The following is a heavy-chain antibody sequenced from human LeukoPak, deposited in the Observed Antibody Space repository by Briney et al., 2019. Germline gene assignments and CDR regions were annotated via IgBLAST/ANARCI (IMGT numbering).Heavy chain of an antibody. CDR2: IRSKANNYAT. CDR1: GFTFSSYW. Sequence: GGSLRLSCAASGFTFSSYWMSWVRQAPGKGLEWVGRIRSKANNYATAYAASVKGRFTISRDDSKNTAYLQMNSLKTEDTAVYYCSRLWGRSDDGGNDGIWDDAFDIWGQGTMVTVSS. V-gene: IGHV3-73*01. CDR3: SRLWGRSDDGGNDGIWDDAFDI. D-gene: IGHD4-23*01. J-gene: IGHJ3*02.